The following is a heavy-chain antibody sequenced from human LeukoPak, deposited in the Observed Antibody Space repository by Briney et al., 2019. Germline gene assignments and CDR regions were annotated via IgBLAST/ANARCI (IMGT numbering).Heavy chain of an antibody. V-gene: IGHV1-69*04. D-gene: IGHD3-22*01. CDR3: ARDRDYYDSRGYSLLGPPFDY. J-gene: IGHJ4*02. CDR2: IIPILGIA. CDR1: GGTFSSYA. Sequence: GSSVKVSCKASGGTFSSYAISWVRQAPGQGLEWMGRIIPILGIANYAQKFQGRVTITADKSTSTAYMELSSLRSEDTAVYYCARDRDYYDSRGYSLLGPPFDYWGQGTLVTVSS.